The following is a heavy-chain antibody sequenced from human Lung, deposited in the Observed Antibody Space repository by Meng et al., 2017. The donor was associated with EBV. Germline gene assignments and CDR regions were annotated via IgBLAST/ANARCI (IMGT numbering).Heavy chain of an antibody. CDR2: IRSKANNYAT. CDR1: GFTFSASA. CDR3: TSRSF. V-gene: IGHV3-73*02. Sequence: ELVEAGGSLGQPGGFLDLSCAASGFTFSASAMHWVRQASGKGLEWVGRIRSKANNYATAFGASVEGRFTISRDDSNNTAYLQMNSLKTEDTAVYYCTSRSFWGQGILVTVSS. J-gene: IGHJ4*02.